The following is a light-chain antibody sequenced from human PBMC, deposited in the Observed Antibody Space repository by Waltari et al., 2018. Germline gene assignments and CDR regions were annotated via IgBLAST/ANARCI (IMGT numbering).Light chain of an antibody. Sequence: PGERATLSCRASHTVKSDLAWYQHKPGQAPRLLIYGASTRATGIPARFSGSGSGTEFTLTISSLQSEDFAFYYCQQYHNWPRTFGQGTKVEIK. CDR3: QQYHNWPRT. CDR1: HTVKSD. CDR2: GAS. V-gene: IGKV3-15*01. J-gene: IGKJ1*01.